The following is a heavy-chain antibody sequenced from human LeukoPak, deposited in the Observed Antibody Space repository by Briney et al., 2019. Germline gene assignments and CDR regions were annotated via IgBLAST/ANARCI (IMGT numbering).Heavy chain of an antibody. D-gene: IGHD2-21*01. J-gene: IGHJ3*02. V-gene: IGHV3-74*01. CDR1: AFTLSNHW. CDR3: VRDGMVIPYAFDI. Sequence: GGSLRLSCAASAFTLSNHWMHWVRQAPGKGLVWVSEIRSDGSRTLYADSVKGRFIISRDNAKNTVYLQMNSLRAEDTAVYYCVRDGMVIPYAFDIWGQGTMVTVSS. CDR2: IRSDGSRT.